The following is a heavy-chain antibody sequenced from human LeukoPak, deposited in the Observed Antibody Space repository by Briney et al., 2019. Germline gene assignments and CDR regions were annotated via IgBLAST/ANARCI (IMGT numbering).Heavy chain of an antibody. V-gene: IGHV1-69*04. CDR2: IIPILGIA. CDR3: ASRGGPNYGGNYYYYYGMDV. D-gene: IGHD4-23*01. CDR1: GGTFSSYA. Sequence: SVKVSCKASGGTFSSYAIIWVRQAPGQGLDWMGRIIPILGIANYAQKFQGRVTITADNSTSTAYMELSSLRSEDTAVYYCASRGGPNYGGNYYYYYGMDVWGQGTTVTVSS. J-gene: IGHJ6*02.